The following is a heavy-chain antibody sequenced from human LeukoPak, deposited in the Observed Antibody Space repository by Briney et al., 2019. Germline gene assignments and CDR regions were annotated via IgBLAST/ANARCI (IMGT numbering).Heavy chain of an antibody. CDR2: MNPNSGNT. D-gene: IGHD3-9*01. CDR1: GYTFTSYD. J-gene: IGHJ6*03. V-gene: IGHV1-8*01. CDR3: ARSLAYDILTGDPPYYYYYMDV. Sequence: ASVKVSCKASGYTFTSYDINWVRQATGQGLEWMGWMNPNSGNTGYAQKFQGRVTMTRNTSISTAYMELSSLRSEDTAVYYCARSLAYDILTGDPPYYYYYMDVWGKGTTVTVSS.